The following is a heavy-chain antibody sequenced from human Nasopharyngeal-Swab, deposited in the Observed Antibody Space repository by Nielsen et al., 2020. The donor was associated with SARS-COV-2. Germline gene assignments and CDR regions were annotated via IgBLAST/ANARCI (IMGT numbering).Heavy chain of an antibody. D-gene: IGHD2/OR15-2a*01. CDR1: GFTFSNAW. V-gene: IGHV3-15*01. CDR3: TTGAPTSTFFDY. Sequence: GESLKISCAASGFTFSNAWMSWVRQAPGKGLEWVGRIKRNVDGGTRDYAAPVKGRFTISRDDSKTTTYLQMDSLKTEDTALYYCTTGAPTSTFFDYWGQGTPVTVSS. CDR2: IKRNVDGGTR. J-gene: IGHJ4*02.